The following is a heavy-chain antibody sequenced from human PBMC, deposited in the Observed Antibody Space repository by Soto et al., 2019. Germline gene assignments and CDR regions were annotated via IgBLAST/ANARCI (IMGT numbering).Heavy chain of an antibody. Sequence: ASVKVSCKASGYTFTSYGSSWVRQAPGQGLEWMGWISAYNGNTNYAQKLQGRVTMTTDTSTSTAYMELRSLRSDDTAVYYCARDTKFSDSNYFNYWGQGTLVTVSS. CDR2: ISAYNGNT. J-gene: IGHJ4*02. CDR1: GYTFTSYG. CDR3: ARDTKFSDSNYFNY. D-gene: IGHD3-10*02. V-gene: IGHV1-18*01.